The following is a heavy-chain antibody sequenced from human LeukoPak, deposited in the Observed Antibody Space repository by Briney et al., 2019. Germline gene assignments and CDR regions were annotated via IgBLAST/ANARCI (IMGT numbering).Heavy chain of an antibody. Sequence: ASVKVSCKVSGYPFTSFDIIWVRQASGQGLEWMGWMKPNSGNAGYAQKFQGRVTMTRDISISTAYMELSSLRSEDTAVYYCVSSSSAPSFRWYFDLWGRGTLVTVSS. D-gene: IGHD6-6*01. J-gene: IGHJ2*01. CDR1: GYPFTSFD. V-gene: IGHV1-8*02. CDR3: VSSSSAPSFRWYFDL. CDR2: MKPNSGNA.